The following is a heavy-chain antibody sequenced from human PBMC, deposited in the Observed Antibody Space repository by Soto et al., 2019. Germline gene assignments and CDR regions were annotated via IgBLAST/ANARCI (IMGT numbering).Heavy chain of an antibody. D-gene: IGHD6-25*01. J-gene: IGHJ6*03. CDR2: IYHSGST. Sequence: SETLSLTCAVSSGSISSSNWWSWVRQPPGKGLEWIGEIYHSGSTNYNPSLKSRVTISVDKSKNQFSLKLSSVTAADTAVYYCARDHKADYYYYMDVWGKGTTVTVSS. CDR1: SGSISSSNW. V-gene: IGHV4-4*02. CDR3: ARDHKADYYYYMDV.